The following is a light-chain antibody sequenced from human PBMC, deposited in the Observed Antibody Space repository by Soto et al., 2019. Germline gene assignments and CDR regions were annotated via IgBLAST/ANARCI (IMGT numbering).Light chain of an antibody. Sequence: QSVLTQPPSVSGAPGQRVTITCTGSSSNIGAGYDVHWYQQLPGTAPKVLIYGNSNRPSGVPDRFLGSKSGTSASLAITGLQAEDECDYYCQSYDSSLAWVFGGGTQLTVL. CDR3: QSYDSSLAWV. CDR2: GNS. J-gene: IGLJ3*02. CDR1: SSNIGAGYD. V-gene: IGLV1-40*01.